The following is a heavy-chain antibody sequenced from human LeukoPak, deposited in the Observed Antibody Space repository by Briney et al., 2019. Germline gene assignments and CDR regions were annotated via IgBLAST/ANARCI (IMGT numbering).Heavy chain of an antibody. CDR2: ISGSGGST. CDR3: AKDVYYYDSSGYYYDGY. D-gene: IGHD3-22*01. J-gene: IGHJ4*02. CDR1: GFTFSSYS. V-gene: IGHV3-23*01. Sequence: GGSLRLSCAASGFTFSSYSMNWVRQAPGKGLEWVSAISGSGGSTYYADSVKGRFTISRDNSKNTLYLQMNSLRAEDTAVYYCAKDVYYYDSSGYYYDGYWGQGTLVTVSS.